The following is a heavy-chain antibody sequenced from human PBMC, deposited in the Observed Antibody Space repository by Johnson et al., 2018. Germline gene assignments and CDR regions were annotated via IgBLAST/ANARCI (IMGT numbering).Heavy chain of an antibody. V-gene: IGHV3-30-3*01. CDR1: GFTFSSYA. CDR3: AGLEDYYYYDMDV. J-gene: IGHJ6*03. CDR2: ISYDGSNK. Sequence: QVQLVESGGGVVQPGRSLRLSCAASGFTFSSYAMHWVRQAPGKGLEWVAVISYDGSNKYYADSVKGRFTISRDNSKNTLYLQMNRLRAEETAVYYCAGLEDYYYYDMDVWGKGTTVTVSS.